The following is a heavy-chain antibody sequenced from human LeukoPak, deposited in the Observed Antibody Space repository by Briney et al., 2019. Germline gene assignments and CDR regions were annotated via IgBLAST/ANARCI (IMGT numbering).Heavy chain of an antibody. CDR3: ARLYRKTYKWNDQPDY. V-gene: IGHV4-39*07. J-gene: IGHJ4*02. Sequence: ASETLSLTCGVSGGSISSSSYYWGWIRQPPGKGLEWIGTFHYSGSTYYNPSLKSRVTISVNMSKNQFSLKLISVTAADTAVYYCARLYRKTYKWNDQPDYWGQGTLVTVSS. D-gene: IGHD1-20*01. CDR1: GGSISSSSYY. CDR2: FHYSGST.